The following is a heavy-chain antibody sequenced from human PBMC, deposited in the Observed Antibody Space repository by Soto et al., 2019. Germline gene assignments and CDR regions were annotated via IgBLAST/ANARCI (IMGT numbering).Heavy chain of an antibody. V-gene: IGHV7-4-1*01. D-gene: IGHD6-19*01. CDR1: GYTFTSYA. CDR3: ARVREEQWLVPDDAFDI. Sequence: QVQLVQSGSELKKPGASVKVSCKASGYTFTSYAMNWVRQAPGQGLEWMGWINTNTGNPTYAQGFTGRFVFCLDTSVSTAYLQLCSLKAEDTAVYYCARVREEQWLVPDDAFDIWGQGTMVTVSS. J-gene: IGHJ3*02. CDR2: INTNTGNP.